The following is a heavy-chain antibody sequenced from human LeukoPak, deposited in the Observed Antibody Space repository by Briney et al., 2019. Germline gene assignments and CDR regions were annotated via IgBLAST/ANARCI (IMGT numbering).Heavy chain of an antibody. J-gene: IGHJ2*01. CDR3: AKDRGVVTAIGQDWYFDL. D-gene: IGHD2-21*02. CDR2: IGGSGGST. Sequence: GGSLRLSCAASGFTFSSYAMSWVRQAPGKGLEWVSAIGGSGGSTYYADSVKGRFTISRDNSKNTLYLQMNSLRAEDTAVYYCAKDRGVVTAIGQDWYFDLWGRGTLVTVSS. CDR1: GFTFSSYA. V-gene: IGHV3-23*01.